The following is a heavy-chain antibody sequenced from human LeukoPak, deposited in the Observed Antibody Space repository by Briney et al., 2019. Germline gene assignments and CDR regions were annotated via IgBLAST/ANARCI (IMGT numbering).Heavy chain of an antibody. D-gene: IGHD2-15*01. CDR1: GGSISSSNW. CDR2: IYHSGST. CDR3: ARGRGYCSGGSCYDHIFDY. J-gene: IGHJ4*02. Sequence: PSETLSLTCAVSGGSISSSNWWSWIRQPPGKGLEWIGYIYHSGSTYYNPSLKSRVTISVDRSKNQFSLKLSSVTAADTAVYYCARGRGYCSGGSCYDHIFDYWGQGILVTVSS. V-gene: IGHV4-4*02.